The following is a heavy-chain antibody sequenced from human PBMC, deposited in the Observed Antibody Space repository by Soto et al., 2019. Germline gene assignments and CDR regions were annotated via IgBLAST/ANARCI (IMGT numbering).Heavy chain of an antibody. D-gene: IGHD6-19*01. J-gene: IGHJ4*02. CDR1: GYTFTSYD. Sequence: GASVKVSCKASGYTFTSYDINWVRQATRRGLEWMGWMNPNSGNTGYAQKFQGRVTMTRNTSISTAYMELSSLRSEDTAVYYCARGVAVAGTHFDYWGQGTLVTVSS. CDR3: ARGVAVAGTHFDY. V-gene: IGHV1-8*01. CDR2: MNPNSGNT.